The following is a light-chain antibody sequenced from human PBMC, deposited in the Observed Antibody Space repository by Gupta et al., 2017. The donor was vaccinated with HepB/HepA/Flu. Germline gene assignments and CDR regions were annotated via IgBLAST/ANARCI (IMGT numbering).Light chain of an antibody. CDR1: ALPKQY. V-gene: IGLV3-25*03. CDR3: QSADSSGSFRV. J-gene: IGLJ3*02. Sequence: SYELTQTPSLSVSPGQTARITCSGDALPKQYAYWYQQKPVQAPVLVIYKDTERPSGIPERFSGSCSGTTVTLTISGVQAEDEADYYCQSADSSGSFRVFGGGTKLTVL. CDR2: KDT.